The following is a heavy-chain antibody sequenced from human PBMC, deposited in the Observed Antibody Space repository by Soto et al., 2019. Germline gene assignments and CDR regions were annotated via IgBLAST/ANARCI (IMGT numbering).Heavy chain of an antibody. D-gene: IGHD3-9*01. CDR2: INPNSGGT. CDR3: ARALTRTLRYFDWKRDWFDP. V-gene: IGHV1-2*04. J-gene: IGHJ5*02. CDR1: GYTFTGYY. Sequence: PSVKVSCKASGYTFTGYYMHWVRQAPGQGLEWMGWINPNSGGTNYAQKFQGWVTMTRDTSISTAYMELSRLRSDDTAVYYCARALTRTLRYFDWKRDWFDPWGQGTLVTVSS.